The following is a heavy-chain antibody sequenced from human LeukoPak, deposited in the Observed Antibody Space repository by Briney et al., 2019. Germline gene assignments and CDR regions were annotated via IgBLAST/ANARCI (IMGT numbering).Heavy chain of an antibody. CDR3: ASCITMVRGVTNENWFDP. D-gene: IGHD3-10*01. Sequence: PSETLSLTCTVSGGSISSSSYYWGWIRQPPGKGLEWIGSIYYSGSTYYNPSLKSRATISVDTSKNQFSLKLSSVTAADTAVYYCASCITMVRGVTNENWFDPWGQGTLVTVSS. CDR1: GGSISSSSYY. V-gene: IGHV4-39*07. CDR2: IYYSGST. J-gene: IGHJ5*02.